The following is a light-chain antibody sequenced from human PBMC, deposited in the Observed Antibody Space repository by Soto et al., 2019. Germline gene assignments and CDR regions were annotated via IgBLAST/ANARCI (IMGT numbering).Light chain of an antibody. V-gene: IGLV3-21*02. Sequence: SYELTQPPSVSVAPGQTARLTCGGDNIGRKSVHWYQQKPGQAPMLVVYDDSARPSRIPERFSGSNSGNTATLTISRVEGGDEADYYCQVWDSSSLHVVFGGGTQLTVL. CDR1: NIGRKS. CDR2: DDS. CDR3: QVWDSSSLHVV. J-gene: IGLJ2*01.